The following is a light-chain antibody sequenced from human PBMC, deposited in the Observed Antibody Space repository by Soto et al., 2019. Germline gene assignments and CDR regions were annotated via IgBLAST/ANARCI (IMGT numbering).Light chain of an antibody. J-gene: IGLJ2*01. CDR1: RSNIGSNS. V-gene: IGLV1-44*01. CDR3: ASWDDSLNTVV. Sequence: QAVVTQPPSASGTPGQRVTVSCSGSRSNIGSNSASWYHQLPGTAPKLLIYSTDQRPSGVPDRFSGSRSGTSASLAISGLQSEDAADYYCASWDDSLNTVVFGVGTKVTVL. CDR2: STD.